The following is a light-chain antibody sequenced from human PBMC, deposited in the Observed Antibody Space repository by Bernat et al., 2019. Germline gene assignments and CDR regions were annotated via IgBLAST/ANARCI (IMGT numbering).Light chain of an antibody. CDR1: SSDVGAYNY. CDR2: DVS. J-gene: IGLJ3*02. CDR3: SSVSTTSTPVV. V-gene: IGLV2-14*03. Sequence: QSALTQPASVSGSPGQSITLSCTGTSSDVGAYNYVSWYQQHPGRAPKLMIFDVSNRPSGVSDRFSGSKSGNTASLTISGLRPEDEADYYCSSVSTTSTPVVFGGATKLTVL.